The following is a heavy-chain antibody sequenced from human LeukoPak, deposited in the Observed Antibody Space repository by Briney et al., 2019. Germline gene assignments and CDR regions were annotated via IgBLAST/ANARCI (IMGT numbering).Heavy chain of an antibody. CDR2: ISSSSSYI. D-gene: IGHD3/OR15-3a*01. CDR3: ARDRDWYVDYFDY. CDR1: GLTFSSYS. J-gene: IGHJ4*02. Sequence: PGGSLRLSCAASGLTFSSYSMNWVRQAPGKGLEWVSSISSSSSYIYYADSVKGRFTISRDNAKNSLYLQMNSLRAEDTAVYYCARDRDWYVDYFDYWGQGTLVTVSS. V-gene: IGHV3-21*01.